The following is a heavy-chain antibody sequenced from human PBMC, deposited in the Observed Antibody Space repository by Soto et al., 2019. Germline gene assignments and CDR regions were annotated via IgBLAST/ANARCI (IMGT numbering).Heavy chain of an antibody. CDR2: ISDSGDTT. CDR3: ASKGAGYCSGGSCYYMGV. CDR1: GFTFNNYG. Sequence: EVQLLDSGGGLVQPGGSLRLSCVASGFTFNNYGVSWVRQAPGKGLEWVSSISDSGDTTYYADSVKGRFTISRDNSKNTMYRQMNSLRVEDTALYYCASKGAGYCSGGSCYYMGVWGKGTTVAVSS. J-gene: IGHJ6*03. D-gene: IGHD2-15*01. V-gene: IGHV3-23*01.